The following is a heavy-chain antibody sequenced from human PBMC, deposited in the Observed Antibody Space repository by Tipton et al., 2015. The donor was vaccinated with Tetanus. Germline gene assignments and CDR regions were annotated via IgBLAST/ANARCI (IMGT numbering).Heavy chain of an antibody. CDR1: GFTFSNYA. Sequence: SLRLSCAASGFTFSNYAMAWVRQAPGKGLEGVSGISVRGSHTYYADPVKGRFSISRDNSKNTVYLQMNSLRDEDTAVYYCAKDPASRGWFDPWGQGTLVSVSS. CDR2: ISVRGSHT. J-gene: IGHJ5*02. V-gene: IGHV3-23*01. CDR3: AKDPASRGWFDP.